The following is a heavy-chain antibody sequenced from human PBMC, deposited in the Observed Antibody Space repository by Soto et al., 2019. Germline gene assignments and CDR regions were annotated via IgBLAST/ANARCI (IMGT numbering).Heavy chain of an antibody. CDR3: ARGYCSSTSCYSDAFDI. Sequence: ASVKVSCKASGYTFTIYYIHWVRQAPGQRLEWMGVINPSGAITTYAQRFQGRVTMTRDTSTSTVYMELSSLRSDDTAVYYCARGYCSSTSCYSDAFDIWGQGTMVTVSS. CDR2: INPSGAIT. J-gene: IGHJ3*02. D-gene: IGHD2-2*02. CDR1: GYTFTIYY. V-gene: IGHV1-46*01.